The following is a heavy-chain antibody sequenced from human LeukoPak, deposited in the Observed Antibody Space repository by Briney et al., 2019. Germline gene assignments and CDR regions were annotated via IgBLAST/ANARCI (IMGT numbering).Heavy chain of an antibody. V-gene: IGHV3-7*01. CDR3: ASYSSGWYYFDY. Sequence: GGSLRLSCAASGFTFSSYLMSWVRQAPGKGLEWVANIKQDGSEKYYVDSVKGRFTISRDNAKNSLYLQMNSLRAEDTAVYYCASYSSGWYYFDYWGQGTLVTVSS. J-gene: IGHJ4*02. D-gene: IGHD6-19*01. CDR2: IKQDGSEK. CDR1: GFTFSSYL.